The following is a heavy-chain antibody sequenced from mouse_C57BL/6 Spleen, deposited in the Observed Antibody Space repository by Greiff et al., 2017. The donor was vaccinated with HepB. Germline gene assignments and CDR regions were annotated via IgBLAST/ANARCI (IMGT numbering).Heavy chain of an antibody. V-gene: IGHV1-80*01. CDR1: GYAFSSYW. CDR2: IYPGDGDT. D-gene: IGHD2-1*01. Sequence: LVESGAELVKPGASVKISCKASGYAFSSYWMNWVKQRPGKGLEWIGQIYPGDGDTNYNGKFKGKATLTADKSSSTAYMQLSSLTSEDSAVYFCARSGGNYYFDYWGQGTTLTVSS. CDR3: ARSGGNYYFDY. J-gene: IGHJ2*01.